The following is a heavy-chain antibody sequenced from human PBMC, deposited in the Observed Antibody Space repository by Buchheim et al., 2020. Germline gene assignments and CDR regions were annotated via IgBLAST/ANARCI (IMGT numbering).Heavy chain of an antibody. D-gene: IGHD3-3*01. CDR3: ARGASTITRHFDN. V-gene: IGHV3-74*01. Sequence: EVQLVESGGGLVQPGGSLRLSCAASGFTLSNYWMHWVRQAPGKGLVWVSILSANGGEAHYADSVKGRFTISRDNSKNTLYPQLNSLRADDTAVYYCARGASTITRHFDNWGQGTL. CDR2: LSANGGEA. J-gene: IGHJ4*01. CDR1: GFTLSNYW.